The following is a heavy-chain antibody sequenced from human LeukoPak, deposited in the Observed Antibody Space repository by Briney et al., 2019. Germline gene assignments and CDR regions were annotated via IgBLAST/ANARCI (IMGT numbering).Heavy chain of an antibody. CDR1: GGSFSGYY. D-gene: IGHD3-10*01. CDR2: ISGSGGST. V-gene: IGHV3-23*01. Sequence: ETLSLTCAVYGGSFSGYYWSWVRQAPGKGLEWVSAISGSGGSTYYADSVKGRFTISRDNSKNTLYLQMNSLRAEDTAVYYCAKDGGFGEFFDYWGQETLVTVSS. CDR3: AKDGGFGEFFDY. J-gene: IGHJ4*02.